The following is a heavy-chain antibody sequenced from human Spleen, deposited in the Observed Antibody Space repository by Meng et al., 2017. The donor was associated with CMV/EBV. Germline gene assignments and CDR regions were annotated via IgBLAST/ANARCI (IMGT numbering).Heavy chain of an antibody. CDR1: GFTVSSNY. Sequence: GESLKISCAASGFTVSSNYMSWVRQAPGKGLEWVSVIYSGGSTYYADSVKGRFTISRDNSKNTLYLQMNSLRAEDTAVYYCAKRGRLDGMDVWGQGTTVTVSS. D-gene: IGHD3-16*01. CDR3: AKRGRLDGMDV. V-gene: IGHV3-53*01. J-gene: IGHJ6*02. CDR2: IYSGGST.